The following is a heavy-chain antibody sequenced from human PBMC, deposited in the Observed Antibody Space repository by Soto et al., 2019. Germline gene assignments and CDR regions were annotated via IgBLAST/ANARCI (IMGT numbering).Heavy chain of an antibody. CDR1: GYTLTELS. D-gene: IGHD3-3*01. V-gene: IGHV1-24*01. CDR2: FDPEDGET. CDR3: AKVRYDFWSGYLDALDI. J-gene: IGHJ3*02. Sequence: ASVKVSCKVSGYTLTELSMHWVRQAPGKGLEWMGGFDPEDGETIYAQKFQGRVTMTEDTSTDTAYVELSSLRSEDTAVYYCAKVRYDFWSGYLDALDIWGQGPMVTVSS.